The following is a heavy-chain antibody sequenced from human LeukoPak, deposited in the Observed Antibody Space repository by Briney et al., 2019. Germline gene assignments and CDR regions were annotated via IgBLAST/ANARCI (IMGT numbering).Heavy chain of an antibody. CDR3: AGTGGDSGSYFSDY. D-gene: IGHD1-26*01. CDR1: GGSISSGDYY. V-gene: IGHV4-30-4*01. Sequence: NTSETLSLTCTVSGGSISSGDYYWSWIRQPPGKGLEWIGYIYYSGSTYYNPSLKSRVTISVDTSKNQFSLKLSSATAADTAVYYCAGTGGDSGSYFSDYWGQGTLVTVSS. CDR2: IYYSGST. J-gene: IGHJ4*02.